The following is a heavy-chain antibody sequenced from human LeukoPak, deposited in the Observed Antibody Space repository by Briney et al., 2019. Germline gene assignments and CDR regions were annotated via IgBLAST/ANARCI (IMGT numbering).Heavy chain of an antibody. J-gene: IGHJ6*02. V-gene: IGHV1-2*02. Sequence: ASVKVSFKASGCTFTGYYMHWVRQAPGQGLEWMGWINPNSGGTNYAQKFQGRVTMTRDTSISTAYMELSRLRSDDTGVYYCARFRGYCSSTSCYELDVWGQGTTVTVSS. CDR3: ARFRGYCSSTSCYELDV. D-gene: IGHD2-2*03. CDR1: GCTFTGYY. CDR2: INPNSGGT.